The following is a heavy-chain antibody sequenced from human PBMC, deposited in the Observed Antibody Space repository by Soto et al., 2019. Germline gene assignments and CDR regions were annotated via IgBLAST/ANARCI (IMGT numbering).Heavy chain of an antibody. J-gene: IGHJ4*02. V-gene: IGHV3-23*01. D-gene: IGHD1-26*01. Sequence: GGSLSLSCAASGFTFSDYAMTWVRHAPGEGMEWVSALTTGGETTPYLDSVKGRFTISRDNAKNRLYLQMNSLTAAATAVYYCAKDSAKSGKDRDMDYWGQGTLVTVSS. CDR1: GFTFSDYA. CDR2: LTTGGETT. CDR3: AKDSAKSGKDRDMDY.